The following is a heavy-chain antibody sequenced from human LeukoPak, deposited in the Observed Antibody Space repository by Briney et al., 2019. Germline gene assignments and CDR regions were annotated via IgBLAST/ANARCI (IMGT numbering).Heavy chain of an antibody. J-gene: IGHJ4*02. D-gene: IGHD3-22*01. CDR2: IFYSGRN. V-gene: IGHV4-30-4*07. CDR1: GDSISSGGNS. CDR3: ARVSTSGYYYGFDY. Sequence: SETLSLTCTVSGDSISSGGNSWSWIRQPPGKGLEWIGYIFYSGRNYYNPSLKSRLTISVDMSKNQFSLKLSSVTAADTAVYYCARVSTSGYYYGFDYWGQGTLVTVSS.